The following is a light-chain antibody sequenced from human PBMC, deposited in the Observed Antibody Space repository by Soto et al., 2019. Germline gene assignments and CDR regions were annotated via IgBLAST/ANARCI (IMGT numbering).Light chain of an antibody. CDR1: SSNIGAGYD. J-gene: IGLJ1*01. Sequence: QSVLTQPPSVSGAPGQKVTISCAGSSSNIGAGYDVHWYQQLPGTAPKLLIYADSHRPSGVPDRFSASKSGTSASLAITGLQAEYEADYYCQSYAGSSTYVFGTGTKVTVL. V-gene: IGLV1-40*01. CDR3: QSYAGSSTYV. CDR2: ADS.